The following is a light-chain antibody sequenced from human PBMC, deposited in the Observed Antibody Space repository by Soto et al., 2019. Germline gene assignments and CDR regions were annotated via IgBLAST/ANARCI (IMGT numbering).Light chain of an antibody. Sequence: QSALTQAASVSGSPGQSITISCAGTSIDVGAYDYVSWYQQHPGKAPKLIIYDVSNRPSGVSNRFSGSKSGNTASLTISGLQAEDEADYYCSSYTSSSTLVVFGGGTQLTVL. V-gene: IGLV2-14*01. CDR1: SIDVGAYDY. CDR2: DVS. CDR3: SSYTSSSTLVV. J-gene: IGLJ2*01.